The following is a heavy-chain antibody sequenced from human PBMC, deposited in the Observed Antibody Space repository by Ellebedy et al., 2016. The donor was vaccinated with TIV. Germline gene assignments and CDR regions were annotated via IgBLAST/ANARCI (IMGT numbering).Heavy chain of an antibody. CDR3: ARVFCSGGACYLDAFDI. D-gene: IGHD2-15*01. V-gene: IGHV1-8*01. CDR1: GYTFSNND. CDR2: MHPNSGNT. Sequence: AASVKVSCKASGYTFSNNDINWVRQATGQGLEWMGWMHPNSGNTAYAQTFQGRVTMTWDASISTAYMELSRLRSEDTAVYYCARVFCSGGACYLDAFDIWGQGTMVTVSS. J-gene: IGHJ3*02.